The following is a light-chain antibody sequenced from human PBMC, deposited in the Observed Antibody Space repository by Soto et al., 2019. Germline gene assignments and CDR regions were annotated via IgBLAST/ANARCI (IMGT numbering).Light chain of an antibody. CDR1: QSVSSSY. J-gene: IGKJ5*01. CDR2: GAS. V-gene: IGKV3-20*01. CDR3: QQYGSSPPTT. Sequence: EIVLTQSPGTLSLSPGERATLSGRASQSVSSSYLAWYQQKPGQAPRLLIYGASSRATGIPDRFSGSGSGTDFTLTISRLEPEDFAVYYCQQYGSSPPTTFGQGTRLEI.